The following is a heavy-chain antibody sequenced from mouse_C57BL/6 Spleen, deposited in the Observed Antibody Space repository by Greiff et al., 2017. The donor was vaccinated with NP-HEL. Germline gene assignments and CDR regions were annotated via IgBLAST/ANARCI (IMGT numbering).Heavy chain of an antibody. D-gene: IGHD2-5*01. V-gene: IGHV1-69*01. CDR2: IDPSDSYT. CDR3: ASSGAYSNYDY. Sequence: QVQLQQSGAELVMPGASVKLSCKASGYTFTSYWMHWVKQRPGQGLEWIGEIDPSDSYTNYNQKFKGKSTLTVDKSSSTAYMQLSSLTSEDSAVYYCASSGAYSNYDYWGQGTTLTVSS. J-gene: IGHJ2*01. CDR1: GYTFTSYW.